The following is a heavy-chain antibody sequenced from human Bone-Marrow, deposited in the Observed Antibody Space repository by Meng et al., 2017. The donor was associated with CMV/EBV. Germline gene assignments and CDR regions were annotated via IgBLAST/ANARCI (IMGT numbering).Heavy chain of an antibody. CDR2: INPNSGGT. CDR1: GYTFTSYG. V-gene: IGHV1-2*02. J-gene: IGHJ4*02. Sequence: ASVKVSCKASGYTFTSYGISWVRQAPGQGLEWMGWINPNSGGTNYAQKFQGRVTMTRDTSISTAYMELSRLRSDDTAVYYCARVSGVLRFLEWSQMTEINYWGQGTLVTVSS. CDR3: ARVSGVLRFLEWSQMTEINY. D-gene: IGHD3-3*01.